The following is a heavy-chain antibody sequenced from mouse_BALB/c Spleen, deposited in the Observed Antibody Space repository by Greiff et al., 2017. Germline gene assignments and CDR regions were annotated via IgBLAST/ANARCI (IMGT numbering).Heavy chain of an antibody. CDR1: GYTFTSYW. J-gene: IGHJ3*01. Sequence: VQLQQSGAELAKPGASVKMSCKASGYTFTSYWMHWVKQRPGQGLEWIGYINPSTGYTEYNQKFKDKATLTTDKSSSTAYMQLSRLTSEDSAVYFCARTGTGFAYWGQGTLVTVSA. CDR2: INPSTGYT. CDR3: ARTGTGFAY. D-gene: IGHD4-1*01. V-gene: IGHV1-7*01.